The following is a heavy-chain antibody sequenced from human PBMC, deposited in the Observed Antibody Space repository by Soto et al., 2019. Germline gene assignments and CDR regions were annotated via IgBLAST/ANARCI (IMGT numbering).Heavy chain of an antibody. Sequence: ASVKVSCKASGYTFTGYFIHWVRQAPGQGLEWMGWINPNSGGTNYAETFQGRVTMTRATSISTVYMELSRLTSDDTAVYFCARKYLRINSWYEASMDVWGQGTTVTVSS. CDR1: GYTFTGYF. CDR3: ARKYLRINSWYEASMDV. V-gene: IGHV1-2*02. J-gene: IGHJ6*02. CDR2: INPNSGGT. D-gene: IGHD6-13*01.